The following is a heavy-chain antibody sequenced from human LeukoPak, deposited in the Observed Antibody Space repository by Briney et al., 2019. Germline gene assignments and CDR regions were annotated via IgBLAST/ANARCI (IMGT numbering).Heavy chain of an antibody. D-gene: IGHD3-10*01. CDR1: GGSISSSSYY. CDR2: IYYSGST. CDR3: ARHGYYYGSGSYREFDY. Sequence: SETLSLTCTGSGGSISSSSYYWGWLRQPPGKRLEWIGSIYYSGSTYYSPSLKSRVTISVDTSKNQFSLKLSSVTAADTAVYYGARHGYYYGSGSYREFDYWGQGTLVTVSS. V-gene: IGHV4-39*01. J-gene: IGHJ4*02.